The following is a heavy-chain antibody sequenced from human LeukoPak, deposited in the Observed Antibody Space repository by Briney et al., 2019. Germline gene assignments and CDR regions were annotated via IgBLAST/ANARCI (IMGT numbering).Heavy chain of an antibody. V-gene: IGHV1-46*01. CDR3: ARQVIGVSFDY. D-gene: IGHD3-3*01. J-gene: IGHJ4*02. CDR1: GYTFTNYF. CDR2: VNPSDGHT. Sequence: ASVKVSCKASGYTFTNYFMHWVRQAPGQGLEWMGIVNPSDGHTTYAQSFQGRVSVTRDTSTNTAYMELSSLRSEDTAVYYCARQVIGVSFDYWGPGALVTVSS.